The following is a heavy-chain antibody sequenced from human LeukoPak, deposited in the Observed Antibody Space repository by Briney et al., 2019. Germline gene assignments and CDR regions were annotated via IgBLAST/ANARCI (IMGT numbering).Heavy chain of an antibody. D-gene: IGHD4-17*01. V-gene: IGHV3-48*03. J-gene: IGHJ2*01. CDR2: ISSSGSTI. CDR3: AREPDYGDYVYWYFDL. Sequence: PGGSLRLSCAASGFTFGSYEMNWVRQAPGKGLEWVSYISSSGSTIYYADSVKGRFTISRDYAENSLYLQMNSLRAEDTAVYYCAREPDYGDYVYWYFDLWGRGTLVTVSS. CDR1: GFTFGSYE.